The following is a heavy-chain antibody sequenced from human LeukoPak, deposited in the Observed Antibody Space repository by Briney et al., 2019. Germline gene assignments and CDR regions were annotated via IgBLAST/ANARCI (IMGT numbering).Heavy chain of an antibody. CDR3: ARVHLPIGDSSGYAKFDN. CDR2: MSGSGASI. CDR1: GITFGTYP. J-gene: IGHJ4*02. V-gene: IGHV3-23*01. D-gene: IGHD3-22*01. Sequence: GESLRLFCAASGITFGTYPMSWVRQAPGKGLEWVSAMSGSGASIYYADSVKGRFTISRDNSKNTLYLQMNSLRAEDTAVYFCARVHLPIGDSSGYAKFDNWGQGTLVIVSS.